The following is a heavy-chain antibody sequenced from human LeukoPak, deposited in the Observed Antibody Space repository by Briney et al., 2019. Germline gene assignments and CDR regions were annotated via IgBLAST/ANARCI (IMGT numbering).Heavy chain of an antibody. CDR3: ARLDYGDVDY. V-gene: IGHV1-2*02. CDR1: GYTFTGYY. Sequence: GASVKVSCKASGYTFTGYYMHWVRQAPGQGLEWMGWINPNSGGTNYAQKFQGRVTTTRDTSITTAYMELSRLRSDDTAVYYCARLDYGDVDYWGQGTLVTVSS. D-gene: IGHD4-17*01. J-gene: IGHJ4*02. CDR2: INPNSGGT.